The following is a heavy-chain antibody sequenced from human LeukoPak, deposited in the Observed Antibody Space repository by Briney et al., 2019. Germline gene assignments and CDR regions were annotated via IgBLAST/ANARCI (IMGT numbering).Heavy chain of an antibody. V-gene: IGHV3-23*01. CDR3: AKSRVGPGSYYSYFDY. Sequence: PGGSLRLSCAASGFTFSSYAMSWVRQAPGKGLEWVSAISGSGGSTYYADSVKGRFTISRDNSKNTLYLQMNSLRAEDTAVYYCAKSRVGPGSYYSYFDYWGQGTLVTVSS. CDR2: ISGSGGST. D-gene: IGHD3-10*01. CDR1: GFTFSSYA. J-gene: IGHJ4*02.